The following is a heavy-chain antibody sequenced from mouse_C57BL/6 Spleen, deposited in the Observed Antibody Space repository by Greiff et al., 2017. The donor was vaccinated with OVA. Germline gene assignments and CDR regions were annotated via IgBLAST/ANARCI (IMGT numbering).Heavy chain of an antibody. Sequence: VQLQQPGAELVKPGASVKLSCKASGYTFTSYWMHWVKQRPGQGLEWIGMIHPNSSSTNYNEKFKSKATLTVDKSSSTAYMQLSSLTSEDSAVYYCARSYGSIYAMDYWGQGTSVTVSS. CDR3: ARSYGSIYAMDY. V-gene: IGHV1-64*01. CDR1: GYTFTSYW. J-gene: IGHJ4*01. D-gene: IGHD1-1*01. CDR2: IHPNSSST.